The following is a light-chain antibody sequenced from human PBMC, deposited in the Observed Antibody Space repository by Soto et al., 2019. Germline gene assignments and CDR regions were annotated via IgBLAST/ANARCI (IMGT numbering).Light chain of an antibody. Sequence: QPVLTQPPSVSGAPGQRVTISCTGSSSNIGAGYDVHGYQQLPGTAHKLLIYGNSNRPSGVPDRFSGSNSGNTATLTISRVEAGDEADYYCQVWDSSSDLLIFGTGTKLTVL. CDR2: GNS. CDR1: SSNIGAGYD. V-gene: IGLV1-40*01. J-gene: IGLJ1*01. CDR3: QVWDSSSDLLI.